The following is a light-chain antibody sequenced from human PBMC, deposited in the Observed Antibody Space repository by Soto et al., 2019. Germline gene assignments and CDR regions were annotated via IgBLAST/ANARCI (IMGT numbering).Light chain of an antibody. CDR3: QKYGSSPPT. Sequence: EIVLTQSPGTLSLSPGERATLSCRASQSVSSSYLAWYQQKPGQAPRLLIYGASSRATGIPDRFSVSGSGTXFTLTXXRLEPEDFAVYYCQKYGSSPPTFGGRTKVDIK. CDR1: QSVSSSY. CDR2: GAS. J-gene: IGKJ4*01. V-gene: IGKV3-20*01.